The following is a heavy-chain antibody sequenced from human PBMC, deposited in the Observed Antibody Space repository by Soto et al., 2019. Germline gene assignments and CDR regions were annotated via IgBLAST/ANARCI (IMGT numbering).Heavy chain of an antibody. CDR3: ARSRAVAGTWFDP. V-gene: IGHV1-18*01. Sequence: GASVKVSCKASGYTFTNYGIIWVRQAPGQGLEWMGWISVYNGNTNYAQKLQGRVTMTTDTSTSTAYMELRRLRSDDTAVYYCARSRAVAGTWFDPWGQGTQVTVS. D-gene: IGHD6-19*01. CDR1: GYTFTNYG. J-gene: IGHJ5*02. CDR2: ISVYNGNT.